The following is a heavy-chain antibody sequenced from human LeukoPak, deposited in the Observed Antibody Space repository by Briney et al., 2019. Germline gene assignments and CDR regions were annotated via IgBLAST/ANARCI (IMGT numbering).Heavy chain of an antibody. CDR2: IKQDGGEI. J-gene: IGHJ5*01. D-gene: IGHD1-26*01. CDR1: GFTFDDYA. CDR3: ARDKVVGPTKFDS. Sequence: PGGSLRLSCAASGFTFDDYAMHWVRQAPGKGLEWVANIKQDGGEIYYVDSVKGRVTISRDNAKNSVYLHMNSLRAEDTAVYYCARDKVVGPTKFDSWGQGTLVTVSS. V-gene: IGHV3-7*01.